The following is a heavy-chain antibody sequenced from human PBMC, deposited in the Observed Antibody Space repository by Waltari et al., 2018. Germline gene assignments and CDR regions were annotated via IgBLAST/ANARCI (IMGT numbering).Heavy chain of an antibody. V-gene: IGHV3-11*06. CDR2: ISSTGRNT. CDR1: GFTFSDYY. CDR3: ARGPTTLTSTTFQSDS. J-gene: IGHJ5*02. Sequence: QERLVEAGGGLVQAGGSLRLSCGASGFTFSDYYMRWIRQAPGKGLEWVADISSTGRNTDYGDSVRCPFTTSRDNTKNALYLQMHSLRGEDTAVYFCARGPTTLTSTTFQSDSWGQGTLVTVSS. D-gene: IGHD2-2*01.